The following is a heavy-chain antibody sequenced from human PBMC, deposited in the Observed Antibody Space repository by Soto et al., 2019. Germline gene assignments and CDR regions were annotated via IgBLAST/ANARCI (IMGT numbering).Heavy chain of an antibody. CDR1: GFTCSSYG. CDR3: AIDYSSSWRNWFDT. D-gene: IGHD6-13*01. CDR2: IWYDVSKK. Sequence: GGSLRLSCAASGFTCSSYGMHWVRQAPGKGLEWVAVIWYDVSKKYYADSVKGRFTISRDNSKNTLYLQMNRLRAEDTAVYYCAIDYSSSWRNWFDTWCQGTLVTVSS. J-gene: IGHJ5*02. V-gene: IGHV3-33*01.